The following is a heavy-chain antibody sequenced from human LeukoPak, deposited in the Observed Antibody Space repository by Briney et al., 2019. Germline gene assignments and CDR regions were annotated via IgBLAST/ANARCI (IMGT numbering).Heavy chain of an antibody. CDR3: ATDRGLYSSGGYFFQY. J-gene: IGHJ1*01. Sequence: AGSLSLSCAAPGFTFSYYCIHWVRQAPGKGMDWVAVIWYDGSNKYYADSVKGRFTISRDNSKNTLYLQMNSLRVEDTAVYYCATDRGLYSSGGYFFQYWGQGTLVTVSS. V-gene: IGHV3-33*01. D-gene: IGHD6-19*01. CDR1: GFTFSYYC. CDR2: IWYDGSNK.